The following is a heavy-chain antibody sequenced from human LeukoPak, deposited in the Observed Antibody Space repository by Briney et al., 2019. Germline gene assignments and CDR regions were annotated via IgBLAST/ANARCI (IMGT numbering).Heavy chain of an antibody. Sequence: SVKVSCKASGGTFSSYAISWVRQAPGQGLEWMGRIIPIFGTANYAQKFQGRVTITTDESTSTAYMELGSLRSEDTAVYYCARGLNYFDWLLPDYWGQGTLVTVSS. CDR1: GGTFSSYA. J-gene: IGHJ4*02. CDR2: IIPIFGTA. D-gene: IGHD3-9*01. CDR3: ARGLNYFDWLLPDY. V-gene: IGHV1-69*05.